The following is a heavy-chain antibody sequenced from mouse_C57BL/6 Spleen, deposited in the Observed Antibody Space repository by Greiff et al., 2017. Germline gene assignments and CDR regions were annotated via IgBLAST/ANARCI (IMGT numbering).Heavy chain of an antibody. CDR2: IAPNSGGT. CDR1: GYTFTSYW. D-gene: IGHD1-1*01. CDR3: ARWGDYYAEDWYFDV. V-gene: IGHV1-72*01. Sequence: QVQLQQPGAELVKPGASVKLSCKASGYTFTSYWMHWVKQRPGRGLEWIGRIAPNSGGTKYNEKFKSKATLTVDKPSSTAYMQLSSLTSEDSAVYYCARWGDYYAEDWYFDVWGTGTTVTVSS. J-gene: IGHJ1*03.